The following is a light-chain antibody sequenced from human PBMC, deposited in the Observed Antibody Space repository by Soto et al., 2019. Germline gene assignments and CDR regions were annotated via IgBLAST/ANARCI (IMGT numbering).Light chain of an antibody. CDR1: QSFSSSY. CDR3: QPYDSSPLT. CDR2: GAS. J-gene: IGKJ1*01. V-gene: IGKV3-20*01. Sequence: EIVLTQSPGTLSLSPGERATLSCRASQSFSSSYLAWYQQKPGQAPRLLIYGASNRATGIPDRFSGSGSGTDFTLTISRLEPEAFAVYYCQPYDSSPLTFGQGTKVEIK.